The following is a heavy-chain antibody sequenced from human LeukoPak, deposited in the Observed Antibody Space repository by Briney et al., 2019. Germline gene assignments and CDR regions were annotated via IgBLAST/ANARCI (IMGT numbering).Heavy chain of an antibody. CDR2: INSGDGGT. D-gene: IGHD3-10*01. Sequence: GASVKVSCKASGYTFTSYYMHWVRQAPGQGLKWMGAINSGDGGTTLPQKFQGRVTLTRDTSTSTLYMELSSLRSEDTAIYYCAREWGPGSSWYFDLWGQGTLVTVSS. CDR1: GYTFTSYY. CDR3: AREWGPGSSWYFDL. J-gene: IGHJ4*02. V-gene: IGHV1-46*01.